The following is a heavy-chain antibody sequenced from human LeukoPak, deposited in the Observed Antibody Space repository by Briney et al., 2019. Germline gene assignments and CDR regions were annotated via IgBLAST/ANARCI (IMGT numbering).Heavy chain of an antibody. CDR2: ISGSGGST. J-gene: IGHJ4*02. CDR1: GFTFSSYA. Sequence: GGSLRLSCAASGFTFSSYAMSWVRQAPGKGLEWVSAISGSGGSTYYADSVKGRFTISRDNSKNTLYLQMNSLRAEDTAVYYCAKAHDIVVVPAASYYFNCWGQGTLVTVSS. V-gene: IGHV3-23*01. CDR3: AKAHDIVVVPAASYYFNC. D-gene: IGHD2-2*01.